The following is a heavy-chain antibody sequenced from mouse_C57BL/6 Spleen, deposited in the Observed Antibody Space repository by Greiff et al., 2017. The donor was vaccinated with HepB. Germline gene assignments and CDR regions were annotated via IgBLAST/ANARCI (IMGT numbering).Heavy chain of an antibody. CDR2: INPNNGGT. Sequence: EVQLQQSGPELVKPGASVKISCKASGYTFTDYNMDWVKQSHGKSLEWIGDINPNNGGTNYNQKFKGKATLTVDKSSSTAYMELRSLTSEDTAVYYCARDGHDEDFDVWGTGTTVTVSS. V-gene: IGHV1-18*01. CDR3: ARDGHDEDFDV. J-gene: IGHJ1*03. CDR1: GYTFTDYN. D-gene: IGHD2-12*01.